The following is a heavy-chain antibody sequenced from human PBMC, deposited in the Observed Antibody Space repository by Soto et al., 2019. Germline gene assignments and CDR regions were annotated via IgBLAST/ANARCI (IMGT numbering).Heavy chain of an antibody. CDR3: ARCDYVWGSYRYTHLFDY. J-gene: IGHJ4*02. D-gene: IGHD3-16*02. V-gene: IGHV1-69*01. CDR2: IIPIFGTA. CDR1: GGTFSSYA. Sequence: QVQLVQSGAEVKKPGSSVKVSCKASGGTFSSYAISWVRQAPGQGLEWMGGIIPIFGTANYAQKFQGRVTITADESTSTAYMELSSLRSEDTAVYYCARCDYVWGSYRYTHLFDYWGQGTLVTVSS.